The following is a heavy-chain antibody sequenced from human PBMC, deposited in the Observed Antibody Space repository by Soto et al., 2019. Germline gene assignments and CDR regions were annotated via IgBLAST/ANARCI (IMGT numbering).Heavy chain of an antibody. D-gene: IGHD5-18*01. J-gene: IGHJ3*02. CDR1: GGSISSYY. Sequence: SETLSLTCTVSGGSISSYYWSWIRQPPGKGLEWIGYIYYSGSTNYNPSLKSRATISVDTSKNQFSLKLSSVTAADTAVYYCARETDTNDAFDIWGQGTMVTVSS. V-gene: IGHV4-59*01. CDR3: ARETDTNDAFDI. CDR2: IYYSGST.